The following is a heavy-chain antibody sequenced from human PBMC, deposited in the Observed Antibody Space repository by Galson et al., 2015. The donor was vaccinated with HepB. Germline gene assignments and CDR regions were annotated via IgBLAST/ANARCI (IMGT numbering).Heavy chain of an antibody. CDR3: ARSGRCGIAAADHVLY. V-gene: IGHV1-3*01. D-gene: IGHD6-13*01. Sequence: SVKVSCKASGYTFTMYAMHWVRQAPGQRPEWMGWINVGNGNTKYSQKFQGRVTITRDTSARTAYMELGSLKSEDTAVYYCARSGRCGIAAADHVLYWGQGTLVTVSS. CDR2: INVGNGNT. CDR1: GYTFTMYA. J-gene: IGHJ4*02.